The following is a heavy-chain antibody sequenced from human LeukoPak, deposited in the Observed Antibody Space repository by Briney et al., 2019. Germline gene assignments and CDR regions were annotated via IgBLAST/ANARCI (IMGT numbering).Heavy chain of an antibody. D-gene: IGHD4-17*01. V-gene: IGHV4-59*01. Sequence: ASETLSLTCTVSGGSISSYYWSWIRQPPGKGLEWIGYIYYSGSTNYNPSLKSRVTISVDTSKNQFSLKLSSVTAADTAMYYCARSIYGDYVVHWGQGTLVTVSS. CDR3: ARSIYGDYVVH. CDR1: GGSISSYY. CDR2: IYYSGST. J-gene: IGHJ5*02.